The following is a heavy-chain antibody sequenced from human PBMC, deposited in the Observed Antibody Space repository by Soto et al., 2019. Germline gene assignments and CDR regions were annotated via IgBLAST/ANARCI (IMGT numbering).Heavy chain of an antibody. D-gene: IGHD6-6*01. V-gene: IGHV3-15*07. J-gene: IGHJ4*02. CDR3: TTQGGSTWPQY. CDR2: IKSKSDGGAI. CDR1: GFTFSNGW. Sequence: GGSLRLSCAASGFTFSNGWMNWVRQAPGEVLEWVGRIKSKSDGGAIDLAAPVKDRFIISRDDSINTAYLQMSSLRTEDTAVYYCTTQGGSTWPQYWGQGTLVTVSS.